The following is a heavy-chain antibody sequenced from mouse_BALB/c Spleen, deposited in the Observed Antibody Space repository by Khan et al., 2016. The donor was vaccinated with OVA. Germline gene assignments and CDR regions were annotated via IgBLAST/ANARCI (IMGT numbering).Heavy chain of an antibody. V-gene: IGHV5-6-5*01. J-gene: IGHJ3*01. Sequence: EVELVESGGDLVKPGGSLKLSCAASGFTFSNYAMSWVRQTPEKRLECVASISSGGTTYFPDSVKGRFTISRDNGRNILYLQMSSLRSEDTAMYYCARDYWFTYWGQGTLVTVSA. CDR3: ARDYWFTY. CDR1: GFTFSNYA. CDR2: ISSGGTT.